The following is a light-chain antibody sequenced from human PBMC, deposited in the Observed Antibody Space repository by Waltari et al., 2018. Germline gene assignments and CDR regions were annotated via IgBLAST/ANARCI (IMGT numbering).Light chain of an antibody. Sequence: SYVLTQPPSESVAPGQTDHITWLGNHIGDKRVQWFRQKAGKDPFLVIYDDSDRPSGIPERFSGSNSGDTATLTISRVEAGDEAAYFCRVWDTRRDHPVFGGGTKLTVL. CDR2: DDS. J-gene: IGLJ3*02. CDR1: HIGDKR. V-gene: IGLV3-21*02. CDR3: RVWDTRRDHPV.